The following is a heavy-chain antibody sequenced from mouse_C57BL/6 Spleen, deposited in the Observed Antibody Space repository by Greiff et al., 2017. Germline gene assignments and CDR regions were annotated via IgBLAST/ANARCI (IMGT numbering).Heavy chain of an antibody. D-gene: IGHD2-4*01. V-gene: IGHV14-2*01. CDR1: GFNIKDYY. J-gene: IGHJ2*01. CDR3: ARLYYDYDQYYFDY. CDR2: IDPEDGET. Sequence: VQLQQSGAELVKPGASVKLSCTASGFNIKDYYMHWVKQRTEQGLEWIGRIDPEDGETKYAPKFQGKATITADTSSNTAYLQLSSLTSEDTAVYYCARLYYDYDQYYFDYWGQGTTLTVSS.